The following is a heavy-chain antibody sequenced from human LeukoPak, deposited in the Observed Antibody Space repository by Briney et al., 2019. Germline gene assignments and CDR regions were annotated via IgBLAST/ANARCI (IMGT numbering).Heavy chain of an antibody. CDR3: ARAGYCGGDCYTYYYYYMDV. CDR2: ISAYNGNT. D-gene: IGHD2-21*02. Sequence: ASVKVSCKASGYTFTSYHMHWVRQAPGQGLEWMGWISAYNGNTNYAQKLQGRVTMTTDTSTSTAYMELRSLRSDDTAVYYCARAGYCGGDCYTYYYYYMDVWGKGTTVTVSS. CDR1: GYTFTSYH. J-gene: IGHJ6*03. V-gene: IGHV1-18*04.